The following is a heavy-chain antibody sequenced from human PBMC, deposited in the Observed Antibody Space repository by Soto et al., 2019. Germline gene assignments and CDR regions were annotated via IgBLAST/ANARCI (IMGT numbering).Heavy chain of an antibody. CDR1: GFTFSSYS. D-gene: IGHD3-9*01. V-gene: IGHV3-48*02. CDR2: ISSSSSTI. J-gene: IGHJ3*02. CDR3: ERWGGKYYDILTGSRDDAFDI. Sequence: EVQLVESGGGLVQPGGSLRLSCAASGFTFSSYSMNWVRQAPGKGLEWVSYISSSSSTIYYADSVKGRFTISRDNAKNSLYLQKNSLRDKDTAVYYCERWGGKYYDILTGSRDDAFDIWGQGTMVTVSS.